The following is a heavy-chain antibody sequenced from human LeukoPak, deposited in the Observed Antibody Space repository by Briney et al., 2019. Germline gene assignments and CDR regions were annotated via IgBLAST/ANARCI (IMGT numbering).Heavy chain of an antibody. CDR3: ARGKTEWELLSFDY. CDR1: GFTFSSYS. J-gene: IGHJ4*02. V-gene: IGHV3-21*01. Sequence: GGSLRLSRAASGFTFSSYSMNWVRQAPGKGLEWVSSISSSSSYIYYADSVKGRFTISRDNAKNSLYLQMNSLRAEDTAVYYCARGKTEWELLSFDYWGQGTLVIVSS. CDR2: ISSSSSYI. D-gene: IGHD1-26*01.